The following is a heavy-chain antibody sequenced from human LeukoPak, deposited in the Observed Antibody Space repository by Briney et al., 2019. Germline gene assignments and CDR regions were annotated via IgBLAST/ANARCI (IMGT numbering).Heavy chain of an antibody. J-gene: IGHJ3*02. CDR2: INPNSGGT. Sequence: ASVKVSCKASGYTFTGYYMHWVRPAPGQGLEWMGWINPNSGGTNYAQKFQGRVTMTRDTSITTAYMELSSLRSDGTAVYYRSKGVGAFDIWGQGTMVTVSS. CDR1: GYTFTGYY. V-gene: IGHV1-2*02. CDR3: SKGVGAFDI. D-gene: IGHD2-8*01.